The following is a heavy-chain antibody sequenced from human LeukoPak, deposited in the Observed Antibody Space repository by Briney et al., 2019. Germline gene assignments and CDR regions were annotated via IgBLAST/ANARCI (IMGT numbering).Heavy chain of an antibody. CDR1: GFSTSRSW. CDR2: INQDGSQE. J-gene: IGHJ4*02. Sequence: GGSLRLSCAGSGFSTSRSWMSWVRQTPGKGLEWVANINQDGSQEYYVDSVKGRFTITRDNAKNSLFLQMNSLRAEDTAMYYCTRDQSWGQGTLVTVSS. V-gene: IGHV3-7*03. CDR3: TRDQS.